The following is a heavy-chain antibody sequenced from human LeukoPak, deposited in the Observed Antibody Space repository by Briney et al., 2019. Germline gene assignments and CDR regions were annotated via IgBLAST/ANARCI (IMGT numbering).Heavy chain of an antibody. J-gene: IGHJ4*02. D-gene: IGHD3-3*01. CDR1: GYTFTSYY. V-gene: IGHV1-18*04. Sequence: VKVSCKASGYTFTSYYMHWVRQAPGQGLEWMGWISAYNGNTNYAQKLQGRVTMTTDTSTITAYMELRSLRSDDTAVYYCARGRNYDFWSGYYMILDYWGQGTLVTVSS. CDR2: ISAYNGNT. CDR3: ARGRNYDFWSGYYMILDY.